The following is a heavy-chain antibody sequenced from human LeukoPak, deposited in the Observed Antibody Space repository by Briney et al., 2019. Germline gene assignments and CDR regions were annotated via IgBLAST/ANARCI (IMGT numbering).Heavy chain of an antibody. CDR1: GGSISSYY. D-gene: IGHD2-8*02. V-gene: IGHV4-59*08. CDR3: ASLTGGYVYYYGMDV. J-gene: IGHJ6*02. CDR2: IYYSGST. Sequence: PSETLSLTCTDSGGSISSYYWSWVRQPPGKGLEWIGYIYYSGSTNYNPSLTSRVTISVDTSKNQFSLKLSSVTAADTAVYYCASLTGGYVYYYGMDVWGQGTTVTVSS.